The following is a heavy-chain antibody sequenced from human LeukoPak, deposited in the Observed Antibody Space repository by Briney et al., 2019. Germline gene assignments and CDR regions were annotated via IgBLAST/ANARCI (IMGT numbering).Heavy chain of an antibody. CDR3: AKDRVTTVVNPAFDI. CDR1: AFTFSSYG. V-gene: IGHV3-30*18. J-gene: IGHJ3*02. D-gene: IGHD4-23*01. Sequence: GPSLSPARAASAFTFSSYGMHWVSHPPGKWLEWVAVISYDGSNKYYADCVKGRFTISRNNSKDTLYLQMNSRRAEDTAVYYCAKDRVTTVVNPAFDIWGEGTMVTVSS. CDR2: ISYDGSNK.